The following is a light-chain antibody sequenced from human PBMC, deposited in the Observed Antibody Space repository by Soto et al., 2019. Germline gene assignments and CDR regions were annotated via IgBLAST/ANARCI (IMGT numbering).Light chain of an antibody. CDR2: GAS. CDR1: QSVSSN. J-gene: IGKJ1*01. CDR3: ERYNNWPPWT. Sequence: EIVMTQSPATLSVSPGERATLSCRASQSVSSNLAWYQQKPGQAPRLLIYGASTRATGIPARFSGSGSGTVLNLTISGLQCEDYAVYYCERYNNWPPWTFGQGTNVEIK. V-gene: IGKV3-15*01.